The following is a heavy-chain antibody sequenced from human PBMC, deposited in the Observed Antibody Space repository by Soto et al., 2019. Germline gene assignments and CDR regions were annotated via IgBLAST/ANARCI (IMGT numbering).Heavy chain of an antibody. D-gene: IGHD5-12*01. CDR2: MNPNSGNT. J-gene: IGHJ4*02. CDR3: ARIRGGGYNWDESSYFDY. CDR1: GYTFTSYD. Sequence: AASVKVSCKASGYTFTSYDINWVRQATGQGLEWMGWMNPNSGNTGYAQKFQGRVTISKDTSKNQVVLTMTNMDPVDTATYYCARIRGGGYNWDESSYFDYWGQGTLVTVSS. V-gene: IGHV1-8*01.